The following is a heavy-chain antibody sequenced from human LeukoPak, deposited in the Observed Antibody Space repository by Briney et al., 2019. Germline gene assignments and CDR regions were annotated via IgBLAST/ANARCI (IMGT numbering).Heavy chain of an antibody. CDR1: GGTSSSYA. Sequence: SVKVSCKASGGTSSSYAISWVRQAPGQGLEWMGGIIPIFGTANYAQKFQDRVTITADESTSTAYMELGSLRSEDTAVYYCARGREMATITGDFDYWGQGTLVTVSS. D-gene: IGHD5-24*01. CDR3: ARGREMATITGDFDY. CDR2: IIPIFGTA. J-gene: IGHJ4*02. V-gene: IGHV1-69*13.